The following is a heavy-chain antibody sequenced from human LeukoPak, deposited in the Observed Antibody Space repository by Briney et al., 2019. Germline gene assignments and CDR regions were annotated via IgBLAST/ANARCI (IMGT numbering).Heavy chain of an antibody. J-gene: IGHJ5*02. CDR1: GFTFSNYF. CDR3: ATRVDATRWFYP. D-gene: IGHD2-15*01. CDR2: INSDGTST. V-gene: IGHV3-74*03. Sequence: GGSLRLSCAASGFTFSNYFMHWVRQAPGKGLVCVSRINSDGTSTMYADSVKGRFTISRDYAKNTLYLQMNSLREENTAVYYSATRVDATRWFYPWGERTLVTASS.